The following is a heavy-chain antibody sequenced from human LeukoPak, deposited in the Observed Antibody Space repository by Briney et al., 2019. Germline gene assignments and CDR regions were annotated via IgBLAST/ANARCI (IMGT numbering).Heavy chain of an antibody. CDR2: INPNSGGT. CDR1: GYTFTGYY. J-gene: IGHJ5*02. V-gene: IGHV1-2*02. CDR3: ARDSRLYGDYGLGGFDP. D-gene: IGHD4-17*01. Sequence: ASVKVSCKASGYTFTGYYIHWVRQAPGQGLEWMGWINPNSGGTNYAQKFQGRVTMTRDTSISTAYMGLSRLRSDDTAVYYCARDSRLYGDYGLGGFDPWGQGTLVTVSS.